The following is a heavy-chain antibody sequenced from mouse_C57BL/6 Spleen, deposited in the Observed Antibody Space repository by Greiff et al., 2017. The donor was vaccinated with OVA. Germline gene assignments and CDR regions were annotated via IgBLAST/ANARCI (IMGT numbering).Heavy chain of an antibody. CDR2: IYPRSGNT. CDR3: ARRPITTAFDY. CDR1: GYTFTSYG. J-gene: IGHJ2*01. V-gene: IGHV1-81*01. D-gene: IGHD1-2*01. Sequence: QVQLQQSGAELARPGASVKLSCKASGYTFTSYGISWVKQRTGQGLEWIGEIYPRSGNTYYNEKFKGKATLTAYKSSSTAYMELRSLTSEDSAVYFCARRPITTAFDYWGQGTTLTVSS.